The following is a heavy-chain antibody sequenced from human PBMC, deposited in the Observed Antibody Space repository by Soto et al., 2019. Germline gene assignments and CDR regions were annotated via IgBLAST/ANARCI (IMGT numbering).Heavy chain of an antibody. CDR1: GFTFENYA. CDR2: ISGSGGTT. CDR3: AKDSWAIFGVPAGEYYAMDV. Sequence: GGSLRLSCVASGFTFENYAMSWVRQAPGKGLEWVSAISGSGGTTYYSDSVKGRFTISRDNSKNTVYLQMNDLRVEDAAEYFCAKDSWAIFGVPAGEYYAMDVWGQGTTVTVSS. D-gene: IGHD3-3*01. V-gene: IGHV3-23*01. J-gene: IGHJ6*02.